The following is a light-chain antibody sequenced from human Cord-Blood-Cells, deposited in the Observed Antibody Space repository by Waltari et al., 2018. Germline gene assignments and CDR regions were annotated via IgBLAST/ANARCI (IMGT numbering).Light chain of an antibody. CDR1: SSNIGSNY. Sequence: QSVLTQPPSASGTPGQRVTISCSGSSSNIGSNYVYWYQQLPGTAPKLLIYRNNQRPSGVPDRFSSSKSGTSASRAIRGLRSEDEADYYCAAWDDSLSGPGFYVVFGGGTKLTVL. J-gene: IGLJ2*01. CDR2: RNN. V-gene: IGLV1-47*01. CDR3: AAWDDSLSGPGFYVV.